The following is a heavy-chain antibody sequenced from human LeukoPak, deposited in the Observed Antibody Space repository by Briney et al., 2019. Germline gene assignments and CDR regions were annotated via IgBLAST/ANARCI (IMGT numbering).Heavy chain of an antibody. V-gene: IGHV3-21*01. CDR3: ALGPYDILTGYYDLDY. CDR1: GFTFSSYG. Sequence: GGSLRLSCAASGFTFSSYGMNWVRQAPGKGLEWVSSISSSSSYIYYADSVKGRFTISRDNAKNSLYLQMNSLRAEDTAVYYCALGPYDILTGYYDLDYWGQGTLVTVSS. D-gene: IGHD3-9*01. J-gene: IGHJ4*02. CDR2: ISSSSSYI.